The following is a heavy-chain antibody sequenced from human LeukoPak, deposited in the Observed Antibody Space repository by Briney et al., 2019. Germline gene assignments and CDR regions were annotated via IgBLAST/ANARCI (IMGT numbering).Heavy chain of an antibody. CDR1: GFTFSDYY. CDR3: ARASHGGSLDY. J-gene: IGHJ4*02. D-gene: IGHD3-16*01. Sequence: PGGSLRLSCAASGFTFSDYYMSWVRQAPGKGLEWVSVIYSGGSTYYADSVKGRFTISRDNSKNTLYLQMNSLRAEDTAVYYCARASHGGSLDYWGQGTLVTVSS. V-gene: IGHV3-53*01. CDR2: IYSGGST.